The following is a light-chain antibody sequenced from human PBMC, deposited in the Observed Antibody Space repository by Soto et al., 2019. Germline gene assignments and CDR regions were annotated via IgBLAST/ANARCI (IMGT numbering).Light chain of an antibody. CDR1: QSISSK. CDR2: GAS. J-gene: IGKJ1*01. V-gene: IGKV3-15*01. CDR3: QHYNDWRWT. Sequence: EIVMTQSPATLSVSPGEGATLSCRASQSISSKLAWYQQKRGQAPRLLIYGASTRATGVPARFSGSGSGTELTLTISSPQSEDLAVYYCQHYNDWRWTFGQGTKVEIK.